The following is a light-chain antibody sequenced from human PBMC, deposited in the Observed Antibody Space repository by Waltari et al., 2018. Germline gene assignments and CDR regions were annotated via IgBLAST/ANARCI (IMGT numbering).Light chain of an antibody. CDR1: SSNIGHTY. CDR3: AAWDDTLSHWV. CDR2: SNT. V-gene: IGLV1-47*01. J-gene: IGLJ3*02. Sequence: QSVLTQPPSASGTPGQRVTISCSGCSSNIGHTYVNWYQHNPETPPNIPIFSNTQRPSGVRAAFSGSKSGTSASLAISGLRSEDEGDYYCAAWDDTLSHWVFGGGTKLTVL.